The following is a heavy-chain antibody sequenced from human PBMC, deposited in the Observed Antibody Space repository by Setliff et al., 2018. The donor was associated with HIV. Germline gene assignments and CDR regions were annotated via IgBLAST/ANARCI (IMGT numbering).Heavy chain of an antibody. CDR1: GGSIRSGSYY. D-gene: IGHD5-12*01. CDR3: ARLKSASGYFGFDS. V-gene: IGHV4-31*03. Sequence: SETLSLTCTVAGGSIRSGSYYWSWIRQHPGKGLEWIGYIYYSGSTYYNPSHKSRVTISIDTSNNQFALKLTSMTAADTAVYFCARLKSASGYFGFDSWGQGTLVTVSS. CDR2: IYYSGST. J-gene: IGHJ4*02.